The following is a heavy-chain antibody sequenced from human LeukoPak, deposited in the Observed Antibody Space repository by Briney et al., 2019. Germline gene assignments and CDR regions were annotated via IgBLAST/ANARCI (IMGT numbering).Heavy chain of an antibody. Sequence: SVKVSCKASGFTFTSSAMQWVREARGQRLEWIGWIVVGSGNTNYAQKFQERVTITRDMSTSTAYTELSSLSSEGTAVYYCAGDPDSSGWYGGGDYWGQGTLVTVSS. CDR2: IVVGSGNT. J-gene: IGHJ4*02. CDR1: GFTFTSSA. D-gene: IGHD6-19*01. CDR3: AGDPDSSGWYGGGDY. V-gene: IGHV1-58*02.